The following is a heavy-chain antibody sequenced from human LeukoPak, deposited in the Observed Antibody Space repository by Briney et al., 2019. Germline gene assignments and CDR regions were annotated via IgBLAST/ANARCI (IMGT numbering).Heavy chain of an antibody. D-gene: IGHD5-12*01. CDR3: ARDWRLRSRGEGYYYMDV. J-gene: IGHJ6*03. Sequence: GASVKVSCKASGYTFTSYYMHWVRQAPGQGLEWMGIINPSGGSTSYAQKFQGRVTMTRDTSTSTVYMELSSLRSEDTAVYYCARDWRLRSRGEGYYYMDVWGKGTTVTVSS. CDR1: GYTFTSYY. CDR2: INPSGGST. V-gene: IGHV1-46*01.